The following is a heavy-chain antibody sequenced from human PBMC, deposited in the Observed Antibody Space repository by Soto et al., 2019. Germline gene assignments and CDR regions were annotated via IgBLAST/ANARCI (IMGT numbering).Heavy chain of an antibody. CDR3: AKGRQDSSGYYDY. V-gene: IGHV3-30*18. CDR2: ISYDGSNK. J-gene: IGHJ4*02. CDR1: GFTFSSYG. D-gene: IGHD3-22*01. Sequence: PGGSLRLSCAASGFTFSSYGMHWVRQAPGKGLEWVAVISYDGSNKYYADSVKGRFTISRDNSKNTLYLQMNSLRAEDTAVYYCAKGRQDSSGYYDYWGQGTLVSVSS.